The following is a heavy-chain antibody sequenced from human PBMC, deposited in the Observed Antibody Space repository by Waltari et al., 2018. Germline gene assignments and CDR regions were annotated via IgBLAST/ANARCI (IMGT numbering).Heavy chain of an antibody. J-gene: IGHJ4*02. CDR3: MKDVTGGDGGDN. Sequence: EVQVLESGGGLVQPGGSLRLSCEASGFTLSNYAMSWVRQVPGRGRGGVSVMKQSGVGTFYANSVKGRFTISRDDSRNMLYLQMNSLRAEDSATYYCMKDVTGGDGGDNWGQGTLVTVSS. CDR1: GFTLSNYA. CDR2: MKQSGVGT. V-gene: IGHV3-23*01. D-gene: IGHD1-20*01.